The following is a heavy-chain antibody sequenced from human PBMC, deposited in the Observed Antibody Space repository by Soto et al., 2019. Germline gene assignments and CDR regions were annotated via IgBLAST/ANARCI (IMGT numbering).Heavy chain of an antibody. J-gene: IGHJ4*02. CDR1: GITVSSYY. CDR3: ARIPYDNSGTIFDY. CDR2: IYAGTIT. D-gene: IGHD3-22*01. V-gene: IGHV3-53*01. Sequence: GGSLRLSCAVSGITVSSYYISWVRQAAGKGLEWVSVIYAGTITYYADSVKGRFTIYRDNSKNTLNLEMNSLRVEDTAVYYCARIPYDNSGTIFDYWGQGTLVTVSS.